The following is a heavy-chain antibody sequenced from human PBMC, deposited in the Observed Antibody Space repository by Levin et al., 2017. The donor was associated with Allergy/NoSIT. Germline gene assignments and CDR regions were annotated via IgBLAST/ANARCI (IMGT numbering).Heavy chain of an antibody. Sequence: KSSETLSLTCTVSGGSISSGTYYWSWIRQHPGKGLEWIGYIYYSGSTYYNPSLKSRATISIDMSKNQFSLKLTSVTAADAAVYYCARAGEELYGSTRYYDYGMDVWGQGTTVTVSS. D-gene: IGHD3-10*01. CDR2: IYYSGST. J-gene: IGHJ6*02. CDR1: GGSISSGTYY. V-gene: IGHV4-31*03. CDR3: ARAGEELYGSTRYYDYGMDV.